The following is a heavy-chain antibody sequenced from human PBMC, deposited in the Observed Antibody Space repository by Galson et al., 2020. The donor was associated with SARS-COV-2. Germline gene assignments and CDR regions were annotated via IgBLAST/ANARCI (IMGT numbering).Heavy chain of an antibody. CDR2: ISWNSGSI. D-gene: IGHD6-13*01. J-gene: IGHJ4*02. CDR3: AKANRAAAEGNYFDY. CDR1: GFTFDDYA. Sequence: SLKISCAASGFTFDDYAMHWVRQAPGKGLEWVSGISWNSGSIGYADSVKGRFTISRDNAKNSLYLQMNSLRAEDTALYYCAKANRAAAEGNYFDYWGQGTLVTVSS. V-gene: IGHV3-9*01.